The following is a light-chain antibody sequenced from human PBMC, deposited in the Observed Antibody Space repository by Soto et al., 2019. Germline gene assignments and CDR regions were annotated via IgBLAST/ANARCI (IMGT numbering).Light chain of an antibody. V-gene: IGKV3-15*01. J-gene: IGKJ5*01. CDR3: QQYNNWPPIM. CDR2: GAS. CDR1: QSISSG. Sequence: EIVMTKSPATLSASPGETVTLPCRASQSISSGLAWYQQKPGQAPKLVIYGASTRATGIPARFSGSGSGTELTLTISSLQPEDFAVYYCQQYNNWPPIMFGPGTRLEIK.